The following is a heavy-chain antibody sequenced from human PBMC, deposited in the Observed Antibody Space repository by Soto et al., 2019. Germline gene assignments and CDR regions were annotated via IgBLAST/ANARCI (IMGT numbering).Heavy chain of an antibody. CDR1: GFTFSSYA. CDR2: ISGSGGST. CDR3: AKSSGWYDDYYYYYGMDV. J-gene: IGHJ6*02. V-gene: IGHV3-23*01. D-gene: IGHD6-19*01. Sequence: GGSLRLSCAASGFTFSSYAMSLVRQAPGKGLECVSAISGSGGSTYYADSVKGRFTISRDNSKNTLYLQMNSLRAEDTAVYYCAKSSGWYDDYYYYYGMDVWGQGTTVTVSS.